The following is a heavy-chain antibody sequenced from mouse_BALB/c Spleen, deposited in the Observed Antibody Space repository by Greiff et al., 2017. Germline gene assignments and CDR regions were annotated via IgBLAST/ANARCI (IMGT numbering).Heavy chain of an antibody. D-gene: IGHD4-1*01. V-gene: IGHV5-17*02. J-gene: IGHJ2*01. CDR3: ARPLGRYYFDY. CDR1: GFTFSSFG. CDR2: ISSGSSTI. Sequence: EVKLMESGGGLVQPGGSRKLSCAASGFTFSSFGMHWVRQAPEKGLEWVAYISSGSSTIYYADTVKGRFTISRDNPKNTLFLQMTSLRSEDTAMYYCARPLGRYYFDYWGQGTTLTVSS.